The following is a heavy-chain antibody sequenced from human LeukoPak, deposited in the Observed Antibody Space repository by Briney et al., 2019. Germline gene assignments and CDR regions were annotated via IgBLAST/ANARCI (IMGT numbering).Heavy chain of an antibody. CDR1: GYTFTGYY. Sequence: ASVKVSCKASGYTFTGYYMHWVRQAPGQGLERMGWINPNSGGTNYAQKFQGWVTMTRDTSISTAYMELSRLRSDDTAVYYCAREGYYGSGSEFDYWGQGTLVTVSS. CDR3: AREGYYGSGSEFDY. D-gene: IGHD3-10*01. V-gene: IGHV1-2*04. CDR2: INPNSGGT. J-gene: IGHJ4*02.